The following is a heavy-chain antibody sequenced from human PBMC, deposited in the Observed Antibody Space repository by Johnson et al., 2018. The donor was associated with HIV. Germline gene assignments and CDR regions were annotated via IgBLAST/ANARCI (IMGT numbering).Heavy chain of an antibody. CDR1: GFTFSDYY. V-gene: IGHV3-11*04. CDR3: ARYRDIVIVPAAILPHVAFDI. J-gene: IGHJ3*02. D-gene: IGHD2-2*01. Sequence: QVQLVESGGGLVKPGGSLRLSCAASGFTFSDYYMSWIRQAPGKGLEWVSYISNSGNTIYYTYSVTGRFTISRDNAKNSRYLQMNSRRAEDTAVYYCARYRDIVIVPAAILPHVAFDIWGQGTMVTVSS. CDR2: ISNSGNTI.